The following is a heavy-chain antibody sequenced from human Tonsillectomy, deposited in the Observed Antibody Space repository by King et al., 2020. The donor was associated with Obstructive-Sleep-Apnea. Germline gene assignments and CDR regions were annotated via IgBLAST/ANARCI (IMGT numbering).Heavy chain of an antibody. Sequence: VQLVESGGGLVKPGGSLRLSCAASGFTFSSYSMNWVRQAPGKGLEWVSSIRSSSSYIYYAASVKGRFTISRDNAKNSLYLQMNSLRAEDTAVYYCARDSSSSRFDYWGQGTLVTVSS. CDR1: GFTFSSYS. D-gene: IGHD6-6*01. J-gene: IGHJ4*02. CDR3: ARDSSSSRFDY. CDR2: IRSSSSYI. V-gene: IGHV3-21*01.